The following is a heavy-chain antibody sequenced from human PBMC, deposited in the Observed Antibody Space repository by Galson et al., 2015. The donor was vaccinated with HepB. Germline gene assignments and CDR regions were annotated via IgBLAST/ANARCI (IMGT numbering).Heavy chain of an antibody. CDR1: GFTFNSYG. CDR3: ARDRSGTTRGEPAY. D-gene: IGHD1-7*01. J-gene: IGHJ4*02. V-gene: IGHV1-18*01. CDR2: ISAYNGNT. Sequence: SVKVSCKASGFTFNSYGFTWVRQAPGQGLEWIGWISAYNGNTDYAQKFQGRVTMTTDTSTTTAYLDLGSLRSDDTAVYYCARDRSGTTRGEPAYWGQVTLVTVPS.